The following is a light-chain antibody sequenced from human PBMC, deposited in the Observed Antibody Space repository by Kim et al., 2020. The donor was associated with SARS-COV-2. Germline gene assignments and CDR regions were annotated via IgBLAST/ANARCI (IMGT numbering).Light chain of an antibody. CDR3: AAWADSLIVYV. Sequence: QSVLTQPPSASGTPGQRVTISCSGSSSNIVTNNVNWYQQHPGTAPKLLIYSNNQRPSGVPDRFSGYKSGTTASLAICGLQPADEADYYCAAWADSLIVYVFGAGTQVTVL. V-gene: IGLV1-44*01. CDR1: SSNIVTNN. CDR2: SNN. J-gene: IGLJ1*01.